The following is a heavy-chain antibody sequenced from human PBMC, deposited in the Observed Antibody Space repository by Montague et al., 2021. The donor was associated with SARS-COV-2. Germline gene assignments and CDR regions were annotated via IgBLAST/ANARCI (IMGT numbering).Heavy chain of an antibody. J-gene: IGHJ3*02. CDR2: IYYSGDT. Sequence: SETLSLTCTVSGDSISSATYYWGWIRQPPGKGLEWIGSIYYSGDTYYNPSLKNRVTISVDMSKNQFSLKVTSVTAPDTAVYYCAGSSRLLGDAFEIWGQGTMVTVSS. CDR1: GDSISSATYY. D-gene: IGHD7-27*01. CDR3: AGSSRLLGDAFEI. V-gene: IGHV4-39*01.